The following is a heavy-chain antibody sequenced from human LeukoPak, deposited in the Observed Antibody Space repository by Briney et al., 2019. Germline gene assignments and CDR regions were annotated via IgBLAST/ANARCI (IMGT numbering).Heavy chain of an antibody. Sequence: GASVKVSCKASGYTFTGYYMHWVRQAPGQGLEWMGIINSSGGSTSYAQKFQGRVTMTRDMSTSTVYMELSSLRSEDTAVYYCARDSNLYYYYYMDVWGKGTTVTVSS. J-gene: IGHJ6*03. CDR2: INSSGGST. CDR1: GYTFTGYY. D-gene: IGHD1-14*01. CDR3: ARDSNLYYYYYMDV. V-gene: IGHV1-46*01.